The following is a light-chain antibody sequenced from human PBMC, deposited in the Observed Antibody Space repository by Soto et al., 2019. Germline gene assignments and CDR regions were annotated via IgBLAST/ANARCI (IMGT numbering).Light chain of an antibody. CDR2: GAS. J-gene: IGKJ1*01. V-gene: IGKV3-11*01. CDR3: QQRSNWPRT. Sequence: EIVMRQSPATLSVSPGEGATLSCRASQSVSSNLAWYQQKPGQAPRLLIYGASTRATGIPARFSGSGSGTDFTLTISSLEPEDFAVYYCQQRSNWPRTFGQGTKVDIK. CDR1: QSVSSN.